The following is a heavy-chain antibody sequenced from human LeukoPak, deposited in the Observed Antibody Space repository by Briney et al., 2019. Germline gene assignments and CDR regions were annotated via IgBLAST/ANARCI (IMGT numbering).Heavy chain of an antibody. J-gene: IGHJ4*02. CDR2: INPNSGGT. Sequence: ASVKVSCKASGYTFTGYYMHWVRQAPGQGLEWMGWINPNSGGTNYAQKFQGRVTMTRDTSISTAYMELSRLRSDDTAVYYCAREHDILTGTAFDYWGQGTLVTVSS. D-gene: IGHD3-9*01. CDR1: GYTFTGYY. V-gene: IGHV1-2*02. CDR3: AREHDILTGTAFDY.